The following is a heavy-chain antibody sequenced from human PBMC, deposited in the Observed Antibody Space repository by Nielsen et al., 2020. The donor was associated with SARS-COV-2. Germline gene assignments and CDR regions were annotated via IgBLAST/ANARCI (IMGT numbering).Heavy chain of an antibody. CDR3: ARAGWRGGSYLLFSALDV. D-gene: IGHD3-16*02. V-gene: IGHV1-69*13. J-gene: IGHJ6*02. Sequence: SVKVSCKVSGYTLTELSMHWVRQAPGQGLEWMGGIIPIFGTANYAQKFQGRVTITADESTSTAYMGLSRLRSEDTAVYYCARAGWRGGSYLLFSALDVWGQGTTVTVSS. CDR2: IIPIFGTA. CDR1: GYTLTELS.